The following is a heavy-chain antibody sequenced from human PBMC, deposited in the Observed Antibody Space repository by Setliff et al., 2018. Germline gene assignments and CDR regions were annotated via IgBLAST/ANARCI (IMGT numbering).Heavy chain of an antibody. D-gene: IGHD1-26*01. V-gene: IGHV3-11*01. CDR1: GESFSDYY. CDR2: ISGSGGSL. J-gene: IGHJ4*02. CDR3: ARGGRVPTGSYLVY. Sequence: KPSETLSLTCAVYGESFSDYYWTWIRQSPGKGLEWIAYISGSGGSLSYADSVKGRFTISRDNAKSSLYLQMNSLRAEDTAVYYCARGGRVPTGSYLVYWGQGTLVTVSS.